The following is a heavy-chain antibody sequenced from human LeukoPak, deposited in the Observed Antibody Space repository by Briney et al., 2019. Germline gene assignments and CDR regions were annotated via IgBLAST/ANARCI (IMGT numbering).Heavy chain of an antibody. Sequence: PPGGSLRLSCAASGFTVSRNYMSWVRQAPGKGLEWVSVIYSGGSTYYADSVKGRFTISRYNSKNTLYLQMNSLRAEDTAVYYCARAPGGAAAKYYFDYWGQGTLVTVSS. D-gene: IGHD2-2*01. CDR3: ARAPGGAAAKYYFDY. J-gene: IGHJ4*02. CDR1: GFTVSRNY. V-gene: IGHV3-66*01. CDR2: IYSGGST.